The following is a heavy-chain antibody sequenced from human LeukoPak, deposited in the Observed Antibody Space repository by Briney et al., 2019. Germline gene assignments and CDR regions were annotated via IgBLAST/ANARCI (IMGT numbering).Heavy chain of an antibody. J-gene: IGHJ4*02. Sequence: GESLRLSCAASGFTFSDYYMGWIRQAPGKGLEWVSSISSSSSYIYYADSVKGRFTISRDNAKNSLYLQMNSLRAEDTAVYYCASSPYSSGWGYFDYWGQGTLVTVSS. CDR1: GFTFSDYY. CDR3: ASSPYSSGWGYFDY. CDR2: ISSSSSYI. V-gene: IGHV3-11*06. D-gene: IGHD6-19*01.